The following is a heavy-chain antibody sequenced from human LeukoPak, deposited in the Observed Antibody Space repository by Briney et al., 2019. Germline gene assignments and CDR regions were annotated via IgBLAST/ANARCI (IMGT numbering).Heavy chain of an antibody. D-gene: IGHD4-23*01. J-gene: IGHJ4*02. V-gene: IGHV4-59*01. CDR3: ARVARWYYFDY. CDR1: GGSISSYY. Sequence: SETLSLTCTVSGGSISSYYWNWIRQPPGKGLEWIAYIYYSGNTNYNPSLKSRVTISVDTSKNQFSLKLSSVTAADTAVYYCARVARWYYFDYWGQGTLVTVSS. CDR2: IYYSGNT.